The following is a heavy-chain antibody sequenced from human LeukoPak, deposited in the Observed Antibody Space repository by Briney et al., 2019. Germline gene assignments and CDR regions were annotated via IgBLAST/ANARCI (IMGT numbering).Heavy chain of an antibody. CDR3: ARGGYYYYMDV. CDR2: INPSGGST. CDR1: GYTFTSYY. V-gene: IGHV1-46*01. J-gene: IGHJ6*03. D-gene: IGHD3-16*01. Sequence: ASVKVSCKASGYTFTSYYMHWVRQAPGQGLEWMGIINPSGGSTNYAQKFQGRVTMTRDTSISTAYMELSRLRSDDTAVYYCARGGYYYYMDVWGKGTTVTIS.